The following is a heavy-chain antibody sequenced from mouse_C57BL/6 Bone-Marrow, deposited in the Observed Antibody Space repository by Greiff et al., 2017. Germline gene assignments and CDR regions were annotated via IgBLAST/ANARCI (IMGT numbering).Heavy chain of an antibody. J-gene: IGHJ3*01. CDR3: ASQDSNSWFAY. Sequence: VQLQQPGAELVRPGTSVKLSCKASGYTFTSYWMHWVKQRPGQGLEWIGVIDPSDSYTNSNQKFKGKATLTVDTSSSTAYMQLSSLTSEDSAVYYCASQDSNSWFAYWGQGTLVTVSA. CDR2: IDPSDSYT. V-gene: IGHV1-59*01. D-gene: IGHD2-5*01. CDR1: GYTFTSYW.